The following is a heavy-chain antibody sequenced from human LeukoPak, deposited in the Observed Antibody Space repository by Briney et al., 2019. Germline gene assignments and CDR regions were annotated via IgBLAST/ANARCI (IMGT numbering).Heavy chain of an antibody. D-gene: IGHD3-3*01. CDR2: MNPNSGNT. CDR3: ARVARLRFLEWPDYYYYMDV. Sequence: ASVKVSCKASGYTFTSYDINWVRQATGQGLEWMGWMNPNSGNTGYAQKFQGRVTITRNTSTSTAYMELSSLRSEDTAVYYCARVARLRFLEWPDYYYYMDVWGKGTTVTVSS. J-gene: IGHJ6*03. CDR1: GYTFTSYD. V-gene: IGHV1-8*03.